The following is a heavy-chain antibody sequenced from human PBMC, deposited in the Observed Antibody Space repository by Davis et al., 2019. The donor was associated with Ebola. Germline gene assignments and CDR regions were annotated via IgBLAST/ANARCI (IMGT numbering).Heavy chain of an antibody. CDR2: IYYSGRT. CDR1: GGSISTSDYY. Sequence: SETLSLTCSVSGGSISTSDYYWVWIRQPPGKGLEWIGTIYYSGRTYYNPSLKSRVTVSVDTSKNQFSLKLSSVTAADTAVYYCARLMRYYDSSGYYWGPNYFDYWGQGTLVTVSS. V-gene: IGHV4-39*01. CDR3: ARLMRYYDSSGYYWGPNYFDY. D-gene: IGHD3-22*01. J-gene: IGHJ4*02.